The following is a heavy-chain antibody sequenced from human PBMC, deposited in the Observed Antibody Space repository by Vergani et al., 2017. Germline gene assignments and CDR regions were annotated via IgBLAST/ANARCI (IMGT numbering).Heavy chain of an antibody. V-gene: IGHV3-72*01. CDR2: IRSKAYGQAT. J-gene: IGHJ3*02. CDR1: GFIFQNYT. D-gene: IGHD1-1*01. CDR3: VRVKGSNWNDHLYDI. Sequence: EVNLVGSGGGVVQPGRSLRLSCATYGFIFQNYTMHWVRQAPGKGLEWVGGIRSKAYGQATIYAASVKGRFTISRDDSKSYLYLQMNSLQTEDTALYYCVRVKGSNWNDHLYDIWGQGTLVTVSS.